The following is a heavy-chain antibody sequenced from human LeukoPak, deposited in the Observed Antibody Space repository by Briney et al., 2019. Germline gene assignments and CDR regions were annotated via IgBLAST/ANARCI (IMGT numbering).Heavy chain of an antibody. D-gene: IGHD2-2*01. CDR2: INPNSGGT. CDR1: GYTFTGYY. CDR3: ARDRSGYIVVVPAAIRGANYYGMAV. J-gene: IGHJ6*02. V-gene: IGHV1-2*02. Sequence: ASVKVSCKASGYTFTGYYMHWVRQAPGQGLEWMGWINPNSGGTNYAQKFQGRVTMTRDTSISTAYMELSRLRSDDTAVYYCARDRSGYIVVVPAAIRGANYYGMAVWGQGTTVTVSS.